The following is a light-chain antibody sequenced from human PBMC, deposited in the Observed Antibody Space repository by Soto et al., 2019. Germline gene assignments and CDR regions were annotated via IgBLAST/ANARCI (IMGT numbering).Light chain of an antibody. Sequence: EIVLTQSPGTLSLSPGERATLSCRASQSVSTSYLAWYLQKPGQAPRLLIYGASNRATGIPDRFSGSGSGTDFTLTISRLEPEDFAVYYCQQYGSSPKTFGQGTKVEVK. J-gene: IGKJ1*01. CDR3: QQYGSSPKT. CDR1: QSVSTSY. CDR2: GAS. V-gene: IGKV3-20*01.